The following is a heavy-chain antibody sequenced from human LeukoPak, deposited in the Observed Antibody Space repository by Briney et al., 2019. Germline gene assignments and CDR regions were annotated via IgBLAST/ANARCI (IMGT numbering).Heavy chain of an antibody. CDR3: GRGGYSSAFLDS. D-gene: IGHD6-19*01. J-gene: IGHJ4*02. V-gene: IGHV3-21*01. CDR2: ISGSDQYI. Sequence: PGGSLTLSCAASGLTYNSFTMNWLRQAPGKGLEWLSSISGSDQYIYYAHSLKGRLTIPRENAKDSLYLQLNSLRAEDTSVYYCGRGGYSSAFLDSWGQGTLVSVS. CDR1: GLTYNSFT.